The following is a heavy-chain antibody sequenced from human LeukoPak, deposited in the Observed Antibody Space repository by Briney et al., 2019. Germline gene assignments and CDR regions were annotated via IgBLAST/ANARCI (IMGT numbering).Heavy chain of an antibody. CDR2: ISWNSGSI. V-gene: IGHV3-9*01. CDR1: GFTFDDYA. J-gene: IGHJ4*02. Sequence: PGGSLRLSCAASGFTFDDYAMHWVRQAPGKGLEWVSGISWNSGSIGYADSVKGRFTISRDNAKNFLYLQMNSLRAEDTAVYYCARTYYDILTGYNPYFDYWGQGILVTVSS. CDR3: ARTYYDILTGYNPYFDY. D-gene: IGHD3-9*01.